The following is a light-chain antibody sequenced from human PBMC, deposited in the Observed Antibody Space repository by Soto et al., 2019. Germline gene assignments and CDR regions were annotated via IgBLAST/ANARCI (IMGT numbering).Light chain of an antibody. J-gene: IGKJ1*01. CDR2: GAS. Sequence: EIVMTQSPATLSVSQGERATLSCRASQSVSSNLAWYQQKPGQAPRLLIYGASTRATGIPARFSGSGSGTEFTLTISSLQSEDFAVYFCQQYHIWPPWTSGQGTKVDIK. CDR3: QQYHIWPPWT. CDR1: QSVSSN. V-gene: IGKV3-15*01.